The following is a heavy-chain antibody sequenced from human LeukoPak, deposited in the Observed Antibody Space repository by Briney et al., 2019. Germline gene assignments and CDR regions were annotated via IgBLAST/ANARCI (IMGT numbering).Heavy chain of an antibody. D-gene: IGHD3-22*01. CDR2: FDPEDGET. Sequence: ASVTVSCTVSGYTLTELSMHWVRQAPGKGNEWMGGFDPEDGETIYAQKFQGRVTMTEDTSTDTAYMELSSLRSEDTAVYYCATGSSGYYYFDYWGQGTLVTVSS. CDR3: ATGSSGYYYFDY. J-gene: IGHJ4*02. V-gene: IGHV1-24*01. CDR1: GYTLTELS.